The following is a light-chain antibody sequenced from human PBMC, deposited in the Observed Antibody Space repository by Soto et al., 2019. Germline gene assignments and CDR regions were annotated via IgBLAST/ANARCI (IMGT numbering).Light chain of an antibody. Sequence: QSVLTQPPSVSAAPGQKVTISCSGSXSXIGNNYVSWYQQLPGTAPKLLIYDNNKRPSGIPDRFSGSRSGTSATLGITGLQTGDEADYYCGTWDSSLRVVVFGGGTQLTVL. CDR1: XSXIGNNY. V-gene: IGLV1-51*01. CDR3: GTWDSSLRVVV. CDR2: DNN. J-gene: IGLJ2*01.